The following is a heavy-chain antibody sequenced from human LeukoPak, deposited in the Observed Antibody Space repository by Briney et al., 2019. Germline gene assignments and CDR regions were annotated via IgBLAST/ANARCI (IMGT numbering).Heavy chain of an antibody. D-gene: IGHD5-24*01. CDR1: GYTFTSYY. Sequence: ASVKVSCKASGYTFTSYYMHWVRQAPGQGLEWMGIINPSGGSTSYAQKFQGRVTMTRDTSTGTVYMELSSLRSEDTAVYYCARAPRDGYTGYYYYGMDVWGQGTTVTVSS. V-gene: IGHV1-46*01. J-gene: IGHJ6*02. CDR3: ARAPRDGYTGYYYYGMDV. CDR2: INPSGGST.